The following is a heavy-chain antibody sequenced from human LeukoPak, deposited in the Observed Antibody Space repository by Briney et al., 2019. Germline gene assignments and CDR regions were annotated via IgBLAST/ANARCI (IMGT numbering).Heavy chain of an antibody. D-gene: IGHD6-13*01. CDR1: GYTFTSYD. CDR2: MNPNSGNT. Sequence: ASVKVSCKASGYTFTSYDINWVRQATGQGLEWMGWMNPNSGNTGYAQKFQGRVTMTRNTSISTAYTELSSLRSEDTAVYYCARGAAVKQQLVPYYYGMDVWGQGTTVTVSS. CDR3: ARGAAVKQQLVPYYYGMDV. V-gene: IGHV1-8*01. J-gene: IGHJ6*02.